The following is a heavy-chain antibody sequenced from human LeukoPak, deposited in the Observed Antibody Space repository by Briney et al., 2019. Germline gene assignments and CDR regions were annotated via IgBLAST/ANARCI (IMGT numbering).Heavy chain of an antibody. V-gene: IGHV1-69*01. CDR3: ARGTWEDTASFYYYYGMDV. Sequence: GSSVKVSCKASGGTFSSYAISWVRQAPGQGLEWMGGIIPIFGTANYAQKFQGRVTITADESMSTAYMELSSLRSEDTAVYYCARGTWEDTASFYYYYGMDVWGQGTTVTVSS. CDR2: IIPIFGTA. CDR1: GGTFSSYA. D-gene: IGHD5-18*01. J-gene: IGHJ6*02.